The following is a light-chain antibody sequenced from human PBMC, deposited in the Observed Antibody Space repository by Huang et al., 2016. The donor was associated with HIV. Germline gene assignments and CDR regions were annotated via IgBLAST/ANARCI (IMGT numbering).Light chain of an antibody. CDR3: QQYNNWPSTWT. Sequence: DIVMTQSPAILSVSPGERATLSCRASRSITTNLAWYQHKPGQAPRLLVYGASTRATDIPGRFSGSGSGTEFTRTISSLQSEDLAVYYCQQYNNWPSTWTFGQGTNVEIK. CDR1: RSITTN. CDR2: GAS. J-gene: IGKJ1*01. V-gene: IGKV3-15*01.